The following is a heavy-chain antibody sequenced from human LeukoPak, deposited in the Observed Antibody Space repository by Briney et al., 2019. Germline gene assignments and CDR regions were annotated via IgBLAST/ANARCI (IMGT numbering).Heavy chain of an antibody. Sequence: ASVKVSCKASGYTFTSYGISWVRQAPGQGLEWMGWISAYNGNTNYAQKLQGRVTMTTDTSTSTAYMELRSLRSDDTAVYYCARDRGYGSGSYPPLNWFHPLGQGTLVTVSS. CDR2: ISAYNGNT. CDR3: ARDRGYGSGSYPPLNWFHP. J-gene: IGHJ5*02. V-gene: IGHV1-18*04. CDR1: GYTFTSYG. D-gene: IGHD3-10*01.